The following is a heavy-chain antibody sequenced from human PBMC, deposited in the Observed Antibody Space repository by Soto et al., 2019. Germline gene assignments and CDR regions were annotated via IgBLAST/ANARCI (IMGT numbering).Heavy chain of an antibody. CDR3: AKGYTGYPGWFDP. J-gene: IGHJ5*02. D-gene: IGHD5-12*01. V-gene: IGHV3-23*01. CDR1: GFTFSNYA. CDR2: ISGSGGST. Sequence: EVQLLESGGGLVQPGGSLRLSCVTSGFTFSNYAMNWVRQAPGKRLEWVSGISGSGGSTYYADSVKGRFIISTDNSKNTLYLQMNSLRAEDTAVYYCAKGYTGYPGWFDPWGQGTLVTVSS.